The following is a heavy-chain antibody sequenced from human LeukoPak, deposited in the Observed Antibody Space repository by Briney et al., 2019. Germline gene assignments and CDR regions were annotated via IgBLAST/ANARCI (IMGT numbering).Heavy chain of an antibody. CDR2: ISGSGGST. J-gene: IGHJ4*02. Sequence: PGGSLRLSCAASGFTFSSYAMSWVRQALGKGLEWVSAISGSGGSTYYADSVKGRFTISRDNSKNTLYLQMNSLRAEDTAVYYCAKDPTPGIAAADYFDYWGQGTLVTVSS. CDR3: AKDPTPGIAAADYFDY. CDR1: GFTFSSYA. D-gene: IGHD6-25*01. V-gene: IGHV3-23*01.